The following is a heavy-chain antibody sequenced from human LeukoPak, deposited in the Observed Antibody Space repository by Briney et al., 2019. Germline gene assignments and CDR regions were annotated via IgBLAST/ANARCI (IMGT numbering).Heavy chain of an antibody. J-gene: IGHJ5*02. D-gene: IGHD3-3*01. Sequence: GGSLRLSCAASGFTFSSYSVNWVRQAPGRGLEWVSSISSSSSYIYYADSVKGRFTISRDNAKNSLYLQMNSLRAEDTAVYYCAREYYDFWSGYLNEYNWFDPWGQGTLVTVSS. CDR3: AREYYDFWSGYLNEYNWFDP. V-gene: IGHV3-21*01. CDR1: GFTFSSYS. CDR2: ISSSSSYI.